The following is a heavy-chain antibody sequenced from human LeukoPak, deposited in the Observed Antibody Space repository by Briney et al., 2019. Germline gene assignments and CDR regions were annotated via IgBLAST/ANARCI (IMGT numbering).Heavy chain of an antibody. V-gene: IGHV4-4*07. CDR3: ARDLVIVVVPAAIETNWFDP. CDR1: GGSIRRYY. CDR2: ICTRGST. Sequence: SDTLSLTRTVSGGSIRRYYWSWIRQPAGKGLEWLGRICTRGSTNYNPSLKSRVTMSVDTSKNQFSLKLSSVTAADTAVYYCARDLVIVVVPAAIETNWFDPWGQGTLVTVSS. D-gene: IGHD2-2*03. J-gene: IGHJ5*02.